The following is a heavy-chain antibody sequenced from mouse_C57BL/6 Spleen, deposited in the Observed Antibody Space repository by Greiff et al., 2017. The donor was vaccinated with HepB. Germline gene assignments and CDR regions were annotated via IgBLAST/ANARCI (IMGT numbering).Heavy chain of an antibody. V-gene: IGHV5-4*03. CDR2: ISDGGSYT. Sequence: EVKLVESGGGLVKPGGSLKLSCAASGFTFSSYAMSWVRQTPEKRLEWVATISDGGSYTYYPDNVKGRFTISRDNAKNNLYLQMSHLKSEDTAMYYCARGTTVVHWYFDVWGTGTTVTVSS. J-gene: IGHJ1*03. CDR3: ARGTTVVHWYFDV. CDR1: GFTFSSYA. D-gene: IGHD1-1*01.